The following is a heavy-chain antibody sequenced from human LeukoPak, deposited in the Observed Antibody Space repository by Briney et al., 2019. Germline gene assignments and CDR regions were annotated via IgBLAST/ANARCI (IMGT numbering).Heavy chain of an antibody. CDR3: VRDRSARYFDF. CDR1: GFTFRNHG. CDR2: IWYDGSNQ. J-gene: IGHJ2*01. D-gene: IGHD3-3*01. Sequence: GGSLRLSCAASGFTFRNHGMYWVRQAPGKGLEWVAIIWYDGSNQYYGGSVKGRSTISRDNSKNMLYLQMNSLRAEDTALYYCVRDRSARYFDFWGRGTLVTVSS. V-gene: IGHV3-33*01.